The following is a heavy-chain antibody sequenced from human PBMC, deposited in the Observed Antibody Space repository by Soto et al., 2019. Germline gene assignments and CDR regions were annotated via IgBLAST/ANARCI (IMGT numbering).Heavy chain of an antibody. CDR1: GFSLSTNEVS. CDR2: IYWDDDK. Sequence: QITLKESGPTVVKPTQTLTLTCTLSGFSLSTNEVSVGWIRQPPGKALEWLALIYWDDDKRYSPSLKNRLTITKDTSTNQVVLTMTNMDPGDTATYYCAHRDGARFYFDYWGQGTLVTVTS. V-gene: IGHV2-5*02. J-gene: IGHJ4*02. CDR3: AHRDGARFYFDY.